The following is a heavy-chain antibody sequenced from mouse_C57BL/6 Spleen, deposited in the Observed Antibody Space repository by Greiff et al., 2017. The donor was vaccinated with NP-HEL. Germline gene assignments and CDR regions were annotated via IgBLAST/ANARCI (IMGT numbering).Heavy chain of an antibody. CDR1: GYTFTNYW. CDR2: IYPGGGYT. Sequence: VQLQQSGAELVRPGTSVKMSCKASGYTFTNYWIGWAKQRPGHGLEWIGDIYPGGGYTNYNEKFKGKATLTADKSSSTAYMQFSSLTSEDSAIYYCARKSGGGSSYFDYWGKGTTLTVSS. V-gene: IGHV1-63*01. CDR3: ARKSGGGSSYFDY. J-gene: IGHJ2*01. D-gene: IGHD1-1*01.